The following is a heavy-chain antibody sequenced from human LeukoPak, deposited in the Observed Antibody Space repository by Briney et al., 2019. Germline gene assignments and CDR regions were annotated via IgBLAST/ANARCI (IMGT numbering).Heavy chain of an antibody. J-gene: IGHJ6*02. CDR3: ARQPVTPYFYYGMDV. CDR2: ISYDGSNK. V-gene: IGHV3-30*04. CDR1: GFTFSSYA. D-gene: IGHD4-17*01. Sequence: GSLRLSCAASGFTFSSYAMHWVRQAPGKGLEWVAVISYDGSNKYYADSVKGRFTISRDNSKNTLYLQMNSLRAEDTAVYYCARQPVTPYFYYGMDVWGQGTTVTVSS.